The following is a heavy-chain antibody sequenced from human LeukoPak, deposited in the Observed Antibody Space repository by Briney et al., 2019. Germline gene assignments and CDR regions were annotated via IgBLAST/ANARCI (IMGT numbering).Heavy chain of an antibody. CDR3: ARATSPRSSSGMHYYYYMDV. V-gene: IGHV1-69*05. D-gene: IGHD6-6*01. CDR1: GGTFSSYA. CDR2: IIPIFGTA. Sequence: SVKVSCKASGGTFSSYAISWVRQAPGQGLEWMGGIIPIFGTANYAQKFRGRVTITTDESTSTAYMELSSLRSEDTAVYYCARATSPRSSSGMHYYYYMDVWGKGTTVTVSS. J-gene: IGHJ6*03.